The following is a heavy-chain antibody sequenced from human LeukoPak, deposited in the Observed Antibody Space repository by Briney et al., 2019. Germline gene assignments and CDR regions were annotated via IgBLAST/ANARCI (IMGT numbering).Heavy chain of an antibody. Sequence: GGSLRLSCAASGFTFSSYWMHWVRQAPGKGLVWVSRINSDGSSTSYADSVKGRFTISRDNAKNTLYLQMNSLRAEDTAVYYCARGRAVAGINWFDPWGQGTLVTVSS. CDR2: INSDGSST. J-gene: IGHJ5*02. CDR1: GFTFSSYW. D-gene: IGHD6-19*01. V-gene: IGHV3-74*01. CDR3: ARGRAVAGINWFDP.